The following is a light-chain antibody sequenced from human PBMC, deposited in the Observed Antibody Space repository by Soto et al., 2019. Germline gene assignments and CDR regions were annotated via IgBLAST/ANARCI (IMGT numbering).Light chain of an antibody. CDR3: MQALQMRA. Sequence: DIVMTQSPLSLPVIPGEPASISCRSSQSLLHTDGYNYLDWYLQRPGQSPQLLIYLGSNRASGVPDRFSGSGSRTDFTLKISRVEAEDVGVYYCMQALQMRAFGQGTKVEIK. V-gene: IGKV2-28*01. CDR2: LGS. CDR1: QSLLHTDGYNY. J-gene: IGKJ1*01.